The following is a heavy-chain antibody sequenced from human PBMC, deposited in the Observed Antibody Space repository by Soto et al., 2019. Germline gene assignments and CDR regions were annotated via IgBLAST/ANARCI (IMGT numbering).Heavy chain of an antibody. J-gene: IGHJ4*02. D-gene: IGHD2-8*01. Sequence: PSPTLSLTCAVSGASVSRNNIAWNWLRQSPWRGLEWLGRTSYRSKWYNEYAVSVRSRINITLDTSKNQFSLQLNSVTPAAPALDYCARGRCYIFDYWRRGAQV. CDR2: TSYRSKWYN. CDR3: ARGRCYIFDY. CDR1: GASVSRNNIA. V-gene: IGHV6-1*01.